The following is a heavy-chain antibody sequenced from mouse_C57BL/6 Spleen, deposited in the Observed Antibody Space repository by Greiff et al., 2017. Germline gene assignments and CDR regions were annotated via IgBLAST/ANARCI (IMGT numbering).Heavy chain of an antibody. D-gene: IGHD3-1*01. CDR2: IYPGSGNT. Sequence: GASVKLSCKASGYTFTDYYINWVKQRPGQGLEWIARIYPGSGNTYYNEKFKGKATLTAEKSSSTAYMQLSSLTSEDSAVYFCARSGGYYCDYWGQGTTLTVSS. J-gene: IGHJ2*01. V-gene: IGHV1-76*01. CDR3: ARSGGYYCDY. CDR1: GYTFTDYY.